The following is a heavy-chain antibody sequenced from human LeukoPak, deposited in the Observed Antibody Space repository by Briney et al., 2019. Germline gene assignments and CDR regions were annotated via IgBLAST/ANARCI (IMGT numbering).Heavy chain of an antibody. D-gene: IGHD2-2*01. V-gene: IGHV1-24*01. Sequence: ASVKVSRKVSGYTLTELSMHWVRQAPGKGLEWMGGFDPEDGETIYAQKFHGRVTMTEDTSTDTAYMELSSLRSEDTAVYYCATGPNTSFEYGSFDYWGQGTLVTVSS. CDR3: ATGPNTSFEYGSFDY. CDR1: GYTLTELS. CDR2: FDPEDGET. J-gene: IGHJ4*02.